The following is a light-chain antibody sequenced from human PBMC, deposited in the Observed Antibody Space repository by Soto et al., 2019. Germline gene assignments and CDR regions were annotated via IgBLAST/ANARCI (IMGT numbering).Light chain of an antibody. Sequence: IQMSQSPSSLSASVGDRVTITCRASQSISSYLNWYQQKPGKAPKLLIYGAFNLQSGVPSRFSGSGSGTDFTLTISSLQPEDFASYYCLQDFNYPWTFGQGTKVDI. CDR3: LQDFNYPWT. J-gene: IGKJ1*01. V-gene: IGKV1-6*01. CDR2: GAF. CDR1: QSISSY.